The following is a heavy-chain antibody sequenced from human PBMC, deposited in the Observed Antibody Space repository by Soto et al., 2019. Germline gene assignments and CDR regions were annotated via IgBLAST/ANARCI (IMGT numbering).Heavy chain of an antibody. D-gene: IGHD5-12*01. CDR1: GYTFTSYY. CDR2: INPSGGST. CDR3: AREMVATTFDY. Sequence: GASVKVSCKASGYTFTSYYMHWVRQAPGQGLEWMGIINPSGGSTSYAQKFQGRVTMTRDTSTSTVYMDLSSLRSEDTAVYYCAREMVATTFDYWGQGTLVTVSS. J-gene: IGHJ4*02. V-gene: IGHV1-46*03.